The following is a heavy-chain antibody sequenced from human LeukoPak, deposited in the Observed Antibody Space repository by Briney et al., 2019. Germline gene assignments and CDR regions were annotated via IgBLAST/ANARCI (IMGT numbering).Heavy chain of an antibody. Sequence: APVKVSCKASGYTFTSYAMHWVRQAPGQRLEWMGWINAGNGNTKYSQKFQGRVTMTRDTSTSTVYMELSSLRSEDTAVYYCARIPTIYCGGDCYSDYWGQGTLVTVSS. CDR3: ARIPTIYCGGDCYSDY. CDR1: GYTFTSYA. CDR2: INAGNGNT. V-gene: IGHV1-3*01. J-gene: IGHJ4*02. D-gene: IGHD2-21*02.